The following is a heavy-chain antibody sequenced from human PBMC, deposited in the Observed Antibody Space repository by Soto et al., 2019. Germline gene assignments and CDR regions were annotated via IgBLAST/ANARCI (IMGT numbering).Heavy chain of an antibody. CDR2: IKSKTDGGTT. CDR1: GFTFSNAW. J-gene: IGHJ3*02. Sequence: GGSLRLSCAASGFTFSNAWMNWVRQAPGKGLEWVGRIKSKTDGGTTDYAAPVKGRFTISRDDSKNTLYLQMNSLKTEDTAVYYCTTDPKMLGYAFHIWGQGTMVTVSS. CDR3: TTDPKMLGYAFHI. D-gene: IGHD2-8*01. V-gene: IGHV3-15*07.